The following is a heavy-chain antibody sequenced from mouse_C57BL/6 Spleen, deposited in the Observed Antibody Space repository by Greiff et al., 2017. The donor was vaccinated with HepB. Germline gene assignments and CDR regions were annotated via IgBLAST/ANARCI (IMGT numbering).Heavy chain of an antibody. V-gene: IGHV5-17*01. CDR3: ARRNGYDVGYWYFDV. CDR1: GFTFSDYG. Sequence: EVKLVESGGGLVKPGGSLKLSCAASGFTFSDYGMHWVRQAPEKGLEWVAYISSGSSTIYYADTVKGRFTISRDNAKNTLFLQMTSLRSEDTAMYYCARRNGYDVGYWYFDVWGTGTTVTVSS. D-gene: IGHD2-2*01. CDR2: ISSGSSTI. J-gene: IGHJ1*03.